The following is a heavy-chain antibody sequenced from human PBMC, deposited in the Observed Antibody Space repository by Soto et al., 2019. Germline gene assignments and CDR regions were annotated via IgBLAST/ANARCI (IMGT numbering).Heavy chain of an antibody. J-gene: IGHJ4*02. CDR2: IKQDGSEK. CDR1: RFTFSSYS. V-gene: IGHV3-7*03. D-gene: IGHD3-9*01. CDR3: ARDKVLRYLGVNDY. Sequence: EVQLVESGGRLVQPGGSLRLSCAASRFTFSSYSMSWVRQAPGKGLEWVANIKQDGSEKYYVDSVKGRFTISRDNAKNSLYLQMNSLRAEDTAVYYCARDKVLRYLGVNDYWGQGTLVTVSS.